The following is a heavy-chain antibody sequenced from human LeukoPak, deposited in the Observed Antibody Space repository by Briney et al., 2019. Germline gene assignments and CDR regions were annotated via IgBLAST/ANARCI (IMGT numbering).Heavy chain of an antibody. D-gene: IGHD1-26*01. V-gene: IGHV1-18*01. CDR3: ARGGTYYPCIDY. J-gene: IGHJ4*02. CDR1: GYTFTSSY. CDR2: VSAYNGKT. Sequence: ASVTVSCTASGYTFTSSYINWVRQAPGQGLEWMGWVSAYNGKTSYVQNFQGRVTMTTDSSTNTAYMDLTSLTSDDTDVYYCARGGTYYPCIDYWGQGTLVTVSS.